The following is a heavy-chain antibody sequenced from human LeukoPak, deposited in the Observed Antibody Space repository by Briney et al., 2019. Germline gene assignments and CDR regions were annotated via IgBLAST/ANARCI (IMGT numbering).Heavy chain of an antibody. CDR1: GFTSSNYA. CDR3: AKCPPYCTNGVCYTQKYYFDY. V-gene: IGHV3-23*01. CDR2: ISSSGGST. D-gene: IGHD2-8*01. J-gene: IGHJ4*02. Sequence: GGSLRLSCAASGFTSSNYAMSWVRQAPGKGLEWVSGISSSGGSTYYADPVKGRFTISRDNPKNTLSLQMNSLRAEDTAVYYCAKCPPYCTNGVCYTQKYYFDYWGQGTLVTVSS.